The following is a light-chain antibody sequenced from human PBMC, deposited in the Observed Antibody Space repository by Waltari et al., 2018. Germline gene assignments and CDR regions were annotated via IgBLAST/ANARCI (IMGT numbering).Light chain of an antibody. J-gene: IGLJ3*02. CDR2: KAN. CDR1: SGSLSPTSY. CDR3: ALYMGSGIWV. V-gene: IGLV8-61*01. Sequence: QTVVTHEPSLSVSPGGTVTLTCALSSGSLSPTSYATWYQQTPGQAPRTLVYKANARSSGVPDRFSGSILGNTAALTITGAQADDESDYYCALYMGSGIWVFGGGTRLTVL.